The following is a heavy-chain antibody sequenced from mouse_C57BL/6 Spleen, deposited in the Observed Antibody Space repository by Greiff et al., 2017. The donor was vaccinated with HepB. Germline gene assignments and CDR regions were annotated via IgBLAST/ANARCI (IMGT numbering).Heavy chain of an antibody. D-gene: IGHD2-2*01. Sequence: QVQLQQPGAELVKPGASVKLSCKASGYTFTSYWMQWVKQRPGQGLEWIGEIDPSDSYTNYNQKFKGKATLTVDTSSSTAYMQLSSLTSEDSAVYYCARGLRRDYAMDYWGQRTSVTVSS. CDR2: IDPSDSYT. CDR1: GYTFTSYW. CDR3: ARGLRRDYAMDY. V-gene: IGHV1-50*01. J-gene: IGHJ4*01.